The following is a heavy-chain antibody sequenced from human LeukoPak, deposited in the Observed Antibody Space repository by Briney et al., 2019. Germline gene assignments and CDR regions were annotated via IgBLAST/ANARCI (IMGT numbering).Heavy chain of an antibody. Sequence: SETLSLTCTVSGDSISSVGHYWTWIRQHPGKGLELIGYISYSGSTYYNPSLKSRVAISVDTSKNQFSLKLSSVTDADSAVYYCAREAGTPYFDYWGQGTLVTVSS. D-gene: IGHD3-10*01. CDR1: GDSISSVGHY. V-gene: IGHV4-31*03. CDR3: AREAGTPYFDY. CDR2: ISYSGST. J-gene: IGHJ4*02.